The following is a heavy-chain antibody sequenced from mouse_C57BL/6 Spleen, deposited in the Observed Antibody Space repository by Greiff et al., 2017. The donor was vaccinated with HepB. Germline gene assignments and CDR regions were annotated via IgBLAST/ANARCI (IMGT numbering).Heavy chain of an antibody. CDR2: IYPGDGDT. V-gene: IGHV1-80*01. J-gene: IGHJ2*01. Sequence: IQLQQSGAELVKPGASVKISCKASGYAFSSYWMNWVKQRPGKGLEWIGQIYPGDGDTNYNGKFKGKATLTADKSSSTAYMQLSSLTSEDSAVYFCARRGTTVAYCDYWGQGTTLTVSS. CDR1: GYAFSSYW. CDR3: ARRGTTVAYCDY. D-gene: IGHD1-1*01.